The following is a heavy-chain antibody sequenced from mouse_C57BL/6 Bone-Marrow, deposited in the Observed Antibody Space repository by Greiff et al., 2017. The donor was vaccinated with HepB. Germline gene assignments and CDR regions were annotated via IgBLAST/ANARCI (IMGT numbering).Heavy chain of an antibody. D-gene: IGHD4-1*01. Sequence: EVKVVESGGGLVKPGGSLKLSCAASGFTFSDYGMHWVRQAPENGLEWVAYISSGSSTIYYAETVKGPFTLSRDNAKNTMFLQMTSLMSEDTAMYYCARNWVSWFAYWGQGTLFTVSA. CDR2: ISSGSSTI. CDR1: GFTFSDYG. J-gene: IGHJ3*01. V-gene: IGHV5-17*01. CDR3: ARNWVSWFAY.